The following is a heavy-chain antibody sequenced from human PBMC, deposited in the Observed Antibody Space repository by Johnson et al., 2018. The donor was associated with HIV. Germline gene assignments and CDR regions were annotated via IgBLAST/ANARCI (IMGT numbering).Heavy chain of an antibody. CDR2: ISYDGSNK. CDR3: AKVGGTTILRDAFDI. D-gene: IGHD1-1*01. J-gene: IGHJ3*02. CDR1: GFTFSSCA. V-gene: IGHV3-30*04. Sequence: QMQLVESGGGVVQPGGSLRLSCAASGFTFSSCAMHWVRPAPAKGPERVAVISYDGSNKSYADSVKGRFTISRDNSKNTLYLQMNSLRAEDTAVYYCAKVGGTTILRDAFDIWCQGTMVTVSS.